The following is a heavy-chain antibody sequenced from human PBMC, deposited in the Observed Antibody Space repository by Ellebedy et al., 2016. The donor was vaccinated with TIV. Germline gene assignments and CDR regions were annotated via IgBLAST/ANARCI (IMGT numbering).Heavy chain of an antibody. D-gene: IGHD1-1*01. V-gene: IGHV3-53*01. CDR1: GFTVGNNF. Sequence: GESLKISCAASGFTVGNNFMSWVRQAPGKGLEWVSLIYSGGGTDYADSVKGRFTISSDSSKNTLYLQMNSLRAEDTAMYYCARKTDTGTSGDYWGQGTPVTVSS. J-gene: IGHJ4*02. CDR3: ARKTDTGTSGDY. CDR2: IYSGGGT.